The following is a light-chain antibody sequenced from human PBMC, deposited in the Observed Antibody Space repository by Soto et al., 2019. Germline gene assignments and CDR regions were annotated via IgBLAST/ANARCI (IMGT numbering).Light chain of an antibody. CDR1: QGISNW. CDR3: QQGNRFPVT. J-gene: IGKJ5*01. CDR2: AAS. Sequence: DLQMTQSPSSVSASVGDRVTITCRASQGISNWLAWYQQKPGKAPKLLIYAASSLQSGVPSRFSGSGSEPDFTLTISSLQPEDFATYSCQQGNRFPVTFGQGTRLEMK. V-gene: IGKV1-12*01.